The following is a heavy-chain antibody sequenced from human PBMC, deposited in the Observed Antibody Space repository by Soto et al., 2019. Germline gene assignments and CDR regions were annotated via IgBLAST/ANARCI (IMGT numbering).Heavy chain of an antibody. Sequence: GESLKISCAASGFTFCGSAMHWVRQASGKGLEWVGRIRSKANSYATAYAASVKGRFTISRDDSKNTAYLQMNSLKTEDTAVYYCTRTMGLLYAPYYYYGMDVWGQGTTVTVSS. CDR3: TRTMGLLYAPYYYYGMDV. CDR1: GFTFCGSA. V-gene: IGHV3-73*01. D-gene: IGHD2-2*02. CDR2: IRSKANSYAT. J-gene: IGHJ6*02.